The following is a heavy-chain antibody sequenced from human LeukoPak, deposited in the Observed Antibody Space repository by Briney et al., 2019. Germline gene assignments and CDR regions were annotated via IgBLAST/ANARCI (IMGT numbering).Heavy chain of an antibody. CDR1: GGSISSYY. Sequence: SETLSLTCTVSGGSISSYYWSWIRQPAGKGLEWIGRIYTSGSTNYNPSLKSRVTMSVDTSKNQFSLKLSSVTAADTAVYYCARGAGGYSFEARKMLFDIWGQGTMVTVSS. CDR3: ARGAGGYSFEARKMLFDI. J-gene: IGHJ3*02. CDR2: IYTSGST. V-gene: IGHV4-4*07. D-gene: IGHD5-18*01.